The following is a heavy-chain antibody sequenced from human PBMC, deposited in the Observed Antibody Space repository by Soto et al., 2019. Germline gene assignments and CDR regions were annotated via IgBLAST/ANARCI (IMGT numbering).Heavy chain of an antibody. D-gene: IGHD3-3*01. V-gene: IGHV3-21*01. J-gene: IGHJ3*02. Sequence: EVQLVESGGGLVKPGGSLRLSCAASGFTFSSYSMNWVRQAPGKGLEWVSSITSSSTYIYSADSLKGRFTISRDNAKNSLYLQMTRLRAGDTAVYYCARDDWSGYRKGAFDIWGQGTMVTVSS. CDR2: ITSSSTYI. CDR1: GFTFSSYS. CDR3: ARDDWSGYRKGAFDI.